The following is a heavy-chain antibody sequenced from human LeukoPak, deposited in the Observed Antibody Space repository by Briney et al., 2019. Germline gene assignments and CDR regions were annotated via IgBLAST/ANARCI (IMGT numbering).Heavy chain of an antibody. J-gene: IGHJ5*02. CDR3: ASTSRPSSGYQNWFDP. CDR2: INHSGST. Sequence: SETLSLTCAVYGGSFSGYYWSWIRQPPGKGLEWIGEINHSGSTNYNPSLKSRVTISVDTSKNQFSLKLSSVTAADTAVYYCASTSRPSSGYQNWFDPWGQGTLVTVSS. V-gene: IGHV4-34*01. CDR1: GGSFSGYY. D-gene: IGHD3-22*01.